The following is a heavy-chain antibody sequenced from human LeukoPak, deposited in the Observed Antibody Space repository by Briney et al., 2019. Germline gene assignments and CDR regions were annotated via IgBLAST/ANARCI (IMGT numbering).Heavy chain of an antibody. CDR3: ARDPTTVTKGLDI. V-gene: IGHV4-4*07. CDR1: GGSISSYY. J-gene: IGHJ3*02. D-gene: IGHD4-17*01. Sequence: SETLSLTCTVSGGSISSYYWSWIRQPAGKGLEWIGRIYTSGSTNYNPSLKSRVTISVDTSKNQFSLRLSSVTAADTAVYYCARDPTTVTKGLDIWGQGTMVTVSS. CDR2: IYTSGST.